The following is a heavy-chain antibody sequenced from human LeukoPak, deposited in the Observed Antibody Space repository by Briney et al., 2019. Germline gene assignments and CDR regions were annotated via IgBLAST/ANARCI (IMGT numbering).Heavy chain of an antibody. D-gene: IGHD6-13*01. CDR2: IYAGGNT. J-gene: IGHJ4*02. Sequence: GGSLRLSCAASGFTFSSYDIHWVRQAPEKGLEWVSIIYAGGNTYFTDAVKGRFIISRDNSKNTVYLQMNSLRAEDTAVYYCAREDGSSSYFDYWGQGALVTVSS. CDR3: AREDGSSSYFDY. V-gene: IGHV3-66*01. CDR1: GFTFSSYD.